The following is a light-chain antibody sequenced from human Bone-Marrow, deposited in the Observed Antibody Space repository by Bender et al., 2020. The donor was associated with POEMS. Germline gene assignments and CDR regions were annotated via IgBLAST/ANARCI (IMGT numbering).Light chain of an antibody. Sequence: QSALTQPRSVSGSPGQSVTISCTGTSSDIGNLFYVSWYQQHAGKGPKLIIYDLNKRASGVPDRFSGSKSGTSASLAISGLQSEDEADYYCAAWEDSLNGWVFGGGTKLTVL. CDR1: SSDIGNLFY. V-gene: IGLV2-11*01. J-gene: IGLJ3*02. CDR2: DLN. CDR3: AAWEDSLNGWV.